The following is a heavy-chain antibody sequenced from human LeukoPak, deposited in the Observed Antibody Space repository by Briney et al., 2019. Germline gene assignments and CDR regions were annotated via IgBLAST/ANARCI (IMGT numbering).Heavy chain of an antibody. V-gene: IGHV4-30-4*08. Sequence: SETLSLTCTVSGGSISSGDYYWSWIRQPPGKGLEWIGYIYYSGSTYYNPSLKSRVTISADTSKNQFSLKLSSVTAADTAAYYCARELSHYDFWSGYIDYWGQGTLVTVSS. CDR2: IYYSGST. CDR1: GGSISSGDYY. D-gene: IGHD3-3*01. J-gene: IGHJ4*02. CDR3: ARELSHYDFWSGYIDY.